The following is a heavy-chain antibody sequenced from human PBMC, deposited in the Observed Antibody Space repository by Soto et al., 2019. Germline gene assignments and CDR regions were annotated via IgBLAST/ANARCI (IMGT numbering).Heavy chain of an antibody. CDR1: GFTFSSYS. V-gene: IGHV3-72*01. D-gene: IGHD6-19*01. CDR3: ARSPLLAGAIDY. CDR2: TRNKANSYTT. J-gene: IGHJ4*02. Sequence: GGSLRLSCAASGFTFSSYSMDWVRQAPGKGLEWVGRTRNKANSYTTEYAASVKGRFTISRDDSKNSLYLQMNSLKTEDTAVYYCARSPLLAGAIDYWGQGTLVTVSS.